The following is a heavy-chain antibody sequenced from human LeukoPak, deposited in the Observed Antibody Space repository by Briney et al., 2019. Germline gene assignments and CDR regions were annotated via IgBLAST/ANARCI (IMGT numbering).Heavy chain of an antibody. V-gene: IGHV3-66*01. CDR3: ARGSCSSRSCYKRVNGLDV. D-gene: IGHD2-2*01. CDR1: GFTVSSNY. Sequence: GGSLRLSCAASGFTVSSNYMSWVRQAPGKGLEWVSVIYSGGSTYYADSVKGRFTISRDNSKNTLYLQMNSLRAEDTAVYYCARGSCSSRSCYKRVNGLDVWGQGTPVTVSS. J-gene: IGHJ6*02. CDR2: IYSGGST.